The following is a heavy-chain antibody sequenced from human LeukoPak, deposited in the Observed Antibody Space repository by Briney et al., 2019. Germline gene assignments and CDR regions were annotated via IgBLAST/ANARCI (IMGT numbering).Heavy chain of an antibody. V-gene: IGHV4-59*01. CDR3: ARDRIAVAGTSTQAFFDY. J-gene: IGHJ4*02. CDR2: IYYSGST. Sequence: SETLSLTCTVSGGSISSYYWSWIRQPPGKGLEWIGYIYYSGSTNYNPSLKSRVTISVDTSKNQFSLKLSSVTAADTAVYYCARDRIAVAGTSTQAFFDYWGQGTLVTVSS. CDR1: GGSISSYY. D-gene: IGHD6-19*01.